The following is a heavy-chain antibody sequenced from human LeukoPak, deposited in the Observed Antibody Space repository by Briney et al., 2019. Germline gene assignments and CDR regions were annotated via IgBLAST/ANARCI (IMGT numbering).Heavy chain of an antibody. CDR1: GFTFSSYA. CDR3: ARDRAVVVAALYYYYYGMDV. CDR2: ISYDGSNK. D-gene: IGHD2-15*01. V-gene: IGHV3-30*04. J-gene: IGHJ6*04. Sequence: GGSLRLSCAASGFTFSSYAMHWVRQAPGKGLEWVAVISYDGSNKYYADSVKGRFTISRDNSKNTLYLQMNSLRAEDTAAYYCARDRAVVVAALYYYYYGMDVWGKGTTVTVSS.